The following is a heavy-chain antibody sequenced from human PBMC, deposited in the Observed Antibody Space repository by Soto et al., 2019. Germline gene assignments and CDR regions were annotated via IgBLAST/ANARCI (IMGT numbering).Heavy chain of an antibody. V-gene: IGHV3-23*01. CDR3: AKDRIEQLVQLYMDV. D-gene: IGHD6-6*01. Sequence: GGSLRLSCAASGFTFSSYAMSWVRQAPGKGLEWVSAISGSGGSTYYADSVKGRFTISRDNSKNTLYLQMNSLRAEDTDVYYCAKDRIEQLVQLYMDVWGKGTTVTVSS. CDR2: ISGSGGST. CDR1: GFTFSSYA. J-gene: IGHJ6*03.